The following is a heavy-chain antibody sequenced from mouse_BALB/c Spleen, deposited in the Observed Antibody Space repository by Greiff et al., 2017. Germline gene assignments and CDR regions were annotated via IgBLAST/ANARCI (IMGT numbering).Heavy chain of an antibody. V-gene: IGHV5-17*02. CDR2: ISSGSSTI. CDR3: ARQGYGSSYDYAMDY. J-gene: IGHJ4*01. D-gene: IGHD1-1*01. CDR1: GFTFSSFG. Sequence: EVMLVESGGGLVQPGGSRKLSCAASGFTFSSFGMHWVRQAPEKGLEWVAYISSGSSTIYYADTVKGRFTISRDNPKNTLFLQMTSLRSEDTAMYYCARQGYGSSYDYAMDYWGQGTSVTVSS.